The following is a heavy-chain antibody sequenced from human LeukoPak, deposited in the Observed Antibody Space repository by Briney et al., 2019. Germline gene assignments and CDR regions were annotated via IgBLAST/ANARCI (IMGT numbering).Heavy chain of an antibody. CDR2: ISSSSSYI. J-gene: IGHJ4*02. V-gene: IGHV3-21*01. Sequence: GGSLRLSCAASGFTFSSYSMNWVRQAPGKGLEWVSSISSSSSYIYYADSVKGRFTISRDNAKNSLYLQMNRLRAEDTAVYYCARVEGGYDPFDYWGQGTLVTVSS. CDR3: ARVEGGYDPFDY. CDR1: GFTFSSYS. D-gene: IGHD5-12*01.